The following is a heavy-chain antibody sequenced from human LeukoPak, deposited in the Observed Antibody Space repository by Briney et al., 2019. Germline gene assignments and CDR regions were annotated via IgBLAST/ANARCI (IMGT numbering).Heavy chain of an antibody. CDR1: GYTFTSNY. J-gene: IGHJ6*04. Sequence: GASVKVSCATSGYTFTSNYIHWVRQAPGQGLEWMGWINPDSGDTNYAQNFQGRVTMTRDTSISTAYMELRSLRSDDTAVYYCARGWFGELHAMDVWGKGTTVTISS. V-gene: IGHV1-2*02. D-gene: IGHD3-10*01. CDR3: ARGWFGELHAMDV. CDR2: INPDSGDT.